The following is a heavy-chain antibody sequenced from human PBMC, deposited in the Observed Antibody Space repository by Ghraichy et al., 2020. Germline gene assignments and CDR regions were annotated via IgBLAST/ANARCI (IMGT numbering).Heavy chain of an antibody. CDR2: ISGSGGST. CDR1: GFTFSSYA. Sequence: GGSLRLSCAASGFTFSSYAMSWVRQAPGKGLEWVSAISGSGGSTYYADSVKGRFTISRDNSKNTLYLQMNSLRAEDTAVYYCAKDRDYDILTGYYNKGSAFDIWGQGTMVTVSS. CDR3: AKDRDYDILTGYYNKGSAFDI. D-gene: IGHD3-9*01. V-gene: IGHV3-23*01. J-gene: IGHJ3*02.